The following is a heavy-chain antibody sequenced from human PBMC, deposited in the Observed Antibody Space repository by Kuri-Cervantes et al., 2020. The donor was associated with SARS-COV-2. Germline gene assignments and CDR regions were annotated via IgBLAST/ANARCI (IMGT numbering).Heavy chain of an antibody. V-gene: IGHV4-59*01. D-gene: IGHD3-3*01. CDR1: GGSISSYY. CDR3: ARDRYDQMDV. J-gene: IGHJ6*04. Sequence: ESLKISCTGSGGSISSYYWSWIRQPPGKGLEWIGYIYYSGSTNYNPSLKSRVTISVDTSKNQFSLKLSSVTAADTAVYYCARDRYDQMDVWGKGTTVTVSS. CDR2: IYYSGST.